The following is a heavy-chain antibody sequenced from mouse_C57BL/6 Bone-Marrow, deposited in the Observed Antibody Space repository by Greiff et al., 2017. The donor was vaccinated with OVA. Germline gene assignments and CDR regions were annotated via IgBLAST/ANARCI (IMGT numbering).Heavy chain of an antibody. CDR2: INPGSGGT. D-gene: IGHD2-3*01. V-gene: IGHV1-54*01. J-gene: IGHJ4*01. Sequence: VKLQESGAELVRPGTSVKVSCKASGYAFTNYLIEWVKQRPGQGLEWIGVINPGSGGTNYNEKFKGKATLTADKSSSTAYMQLSSLTSEDSAVYFCARDGYYVVDYWGQGTSVTVSS. CDR3: ARDGYYVVDY. CDR1: GYAFTNYL.